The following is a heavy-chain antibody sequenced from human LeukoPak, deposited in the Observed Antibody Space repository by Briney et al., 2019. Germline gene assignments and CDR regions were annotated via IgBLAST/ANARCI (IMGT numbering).Heavy chain of an antibody. Sequence: GASVKVSCKASGGTFSSYAISWVRQAPGQGLEWMGGIIPIFGTANYAQKFQGRVTITADECTSTAYMELSSLRSEDTAVYYCARDRGWAGYSYGFYYWGQGTLVTVSS. D-gene: IGHD5-18*01. CDR3: ARDRGWAGYSYGFYY. CDR2: IIPIFGTA. J-gene: IGHJ4*02. V-gene: IGHV1-69*13. CDR1: GGTFSSYA.